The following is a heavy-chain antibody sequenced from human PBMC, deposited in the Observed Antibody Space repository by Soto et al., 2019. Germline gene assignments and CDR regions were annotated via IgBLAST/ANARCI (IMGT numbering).Heavy chain of an antibody. D-gene: IGHD3-10*01. J-gene: IGHJ4*02. CDR1: GYTFTNYG. CDR2: ISAYNGNT. CDR3: ARDLGVGMEDY. V-gene: IGHV1-18*01. Sequence: VKVSCKASGYTFTNYGFSWVRQAPGQGLEWMGWISAYNGNTKYAQKLQGRVTMTTDTSTSTAYMELRSLRSDDTAVYYCARDLGVGMEDYWGQGTPVTVSS.